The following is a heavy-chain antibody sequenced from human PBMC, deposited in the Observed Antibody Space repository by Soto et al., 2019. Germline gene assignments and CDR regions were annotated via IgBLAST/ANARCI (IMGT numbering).Heavy chain of an antibody. J-gene: IGHJ4*02. CDR3: ARVHYCSSTSCYGFDY. CDR1: GGSFSGYY. CDR2: INHSGST. D-gene: IGHD2-2*01. Sequence: ASETLSLTCAVYGGSFSGYYWSWIRQPPGKGLEWIGEINHSGSTNYNPSLKSRVTISVDTSKNQFSLKLSSVTAADTAVYYCARVHYCSSTSCYGFDYWGQGTLVTVSS. V-gene: IGHV4-34*01.